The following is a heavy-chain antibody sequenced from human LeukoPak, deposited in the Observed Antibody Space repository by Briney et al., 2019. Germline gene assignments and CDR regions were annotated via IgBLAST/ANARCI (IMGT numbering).Heavy chain of an antibody. D-gene: IGHD2-2*01. V-gene: IGHV2-5*02. CDR2: IYSDNDK. J-gene: IGHJ5*02. CDR3: AHRGKYLTWFGP. Sequence: SGHTLVKPTQTLTLTCTFSGFSLTTSAVGVGWIRKPPGQPLEWLALIYSDNDKRYNPSLKSSLSITKDPSKNQVVLTVTNVNVEDTATYFCAHRGKYLTWFGPWGQGTLVIVSS. CDR1: GFSLTTSAVG.